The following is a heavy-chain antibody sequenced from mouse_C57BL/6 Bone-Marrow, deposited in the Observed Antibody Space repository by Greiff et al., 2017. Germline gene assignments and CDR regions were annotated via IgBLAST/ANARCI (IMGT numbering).Heavy chain of an antibody. CDR1: GFNIKDYY. V-gene: IGHV14-2*01. CDR3: ARWDGSISEFAY. Sequence: EVQLQQSGAELVKPGASVKLSCTASGFNIKDYYLHWVKQRTEQGLEWIGRIDPADGATKYAPKFQGKANLHADKSYNTAYLQLSSLTSEDTAVYYCARWDGSISEFAYWGQGTLVTVSA. CDR2: IDPADGAT. J-gene: IGHJ3*01. D-gene: IGHD1-1*01.